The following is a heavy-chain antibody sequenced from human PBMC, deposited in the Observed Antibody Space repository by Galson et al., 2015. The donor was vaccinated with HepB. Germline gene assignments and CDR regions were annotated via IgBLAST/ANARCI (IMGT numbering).Heavy chain of an antibody. V-gene: IGHV5-10-1*01. D-gene: IGHD6-19*01. CDR3: ASHSSGWYQHRYFDL. CDR1: GYSFTSYW. J-gene: IGHJ2*01. CDR2: IDPSDSYT. Sequence: QSGAEVKKPGESLRISCKGSGYSFTSYWISWVRQMPGKGLEWMGRIDPSDSYTNYSPSFQGHVTISADKSISTAYLQWSSLKASDTAMYYCASHSSGWYQHRYFDLWGRGTLVTVSS.